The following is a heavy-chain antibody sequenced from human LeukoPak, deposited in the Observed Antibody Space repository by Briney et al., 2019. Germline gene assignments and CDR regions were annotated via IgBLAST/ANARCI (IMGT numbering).Heavy chain of an antibody. V-gene: IGHV3-21*01. CDR1: GFTFSSYS. CDR2: ISSSSSYI. CDR3: ARDVSARLGLLDY. D-gene: IGHD6-19*01. J-gene: IGHJ4*02. Sequence: GGSLRLSCAASGFTFSSYSMNWVRQAPGKGLEWVSSISSSSSYIYYADSVKGRFTISRDNAKNSLYLQMNSLRAEDTAVYYCARDVSARLGLLDYWGQGTLVTVST.